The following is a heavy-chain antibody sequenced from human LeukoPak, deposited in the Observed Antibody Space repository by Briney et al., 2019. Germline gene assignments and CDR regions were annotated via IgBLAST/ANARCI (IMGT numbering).Heavy chain of an antibody. D-gene: IGHD1-26*01. CDR2: INWNGGST. Sequence: GGSLRLSCAASGFTFDDYGMSWVRQAPGKGLEWVSGINWNGGSTGYADSVKGRFTISRDNAKNSLYLQMNSLRAEDTALYHCAREFFPRSGSYGYFDYWGQGTLVTVSS. J-gene: IGHJ4*02. CDR3: AREFFPRSGSYGYFDY. V-gene: IGHV3-20*01. CDR1: GFTFDDYG.